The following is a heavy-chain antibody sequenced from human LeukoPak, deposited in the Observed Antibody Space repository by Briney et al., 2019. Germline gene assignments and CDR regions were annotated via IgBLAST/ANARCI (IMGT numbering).Heavy chain of an antibody. CDR1: GLILTSDH. V-gene: IGHV3-66*01. Sequence: GRSLRLSCALSGLILTSDHMNWVRQAPGPGLEWVSVIWRDGSTHYADSVKARFTISRDNSKNTLYLLVKSLRAEDPAVYYCARDVSGDGYSSFAYWGPGTLVTVSS. CDR2: IWRDGST. D-gene: IGHD5-24*01. CDR3: ARDVSGDGYSSFAY. J-gene: IGHJ4*02.